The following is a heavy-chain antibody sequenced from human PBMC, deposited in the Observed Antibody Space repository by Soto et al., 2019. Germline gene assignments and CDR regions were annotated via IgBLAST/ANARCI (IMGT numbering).Heavy chain of an antibody. V-gene: IGHV3-21*01. CDR1: GFTFSSYS. CDR3: ARDSGAATSHYGMDV. Sequence: GGSLRLSCAASGFTFSSYSMNWVHQAPGKGLEWVSSISSSSSYIYYADSVKGRFTISRDNAKNSLYLQMNSLRAEDTAVYYCARDSGAATSHYGMDVWGQGTTVTVSS. CDR2: ISSSSSYI. D-gene: IGHD1-26*01. J-gene: IGHJ6*02.